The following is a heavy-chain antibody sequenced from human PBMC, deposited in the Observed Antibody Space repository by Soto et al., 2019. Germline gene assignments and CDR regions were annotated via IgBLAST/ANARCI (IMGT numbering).Heavy chain of an antibody. Sequence: PGGSLRLSCAASGFTFSSYNMNWVRQAPGKGLEWVSYISSSSGSIYYADSVKGRFTISRDNVKNSLYLQMNSLRDEDTAVYYCARDRARYYAREYWGRGTLVTVSS. V-gene: IGHV3-48*02. CDR3: ARDRARYYAREY. CDR2: ISSSSGSI. CDR1: GFTFSSYN. D-gene: IGHD3-22*01. J-gene: IGHJ4*02.